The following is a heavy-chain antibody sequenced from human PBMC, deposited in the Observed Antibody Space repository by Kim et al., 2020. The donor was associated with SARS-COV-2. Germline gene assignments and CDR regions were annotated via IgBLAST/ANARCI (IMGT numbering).Heavy chain of an antibody. CDR3: ARVPSSGTVVAFDY. CDR1: GGTFSSYA. J-gene: IGHJ4*02. V-gene: IGHV1-69*13. D-gene: IGHD2-15*01. CDR2: IIPIFGTA. Sequence: SVKVSCKASGGTFSSYAISWVRQAPGQGLEWMGGIIPIFGTANYAQKFQGRVTITADESTSTAYMELSSLRSEDTAVYYCARVPSSGTVVAFDYWGQGTLVTVSS.